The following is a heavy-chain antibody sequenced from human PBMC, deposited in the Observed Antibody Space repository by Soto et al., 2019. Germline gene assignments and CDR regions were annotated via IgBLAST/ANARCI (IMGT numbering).Heavy chain of an antibody. CDR3: ARDQREVPAAYSPYNWFDP. CDR2: ISAYNGNT. CDR1: GYTFTSYG. Sequence: ASVKVSCKASGYTFTSYGISWVRQAPGQGLEWMGWISAYNGNTNYAQKLQGRVTMTTDTSTSTAYMELRSLRSDDTAVYYCARDQREVPAAYSPYNWFDPWGQGTLVTVSS. J-gene: IGHJ5*02. V-gene: IGHV1-18*04. D-gene: IGHD2-2*01.